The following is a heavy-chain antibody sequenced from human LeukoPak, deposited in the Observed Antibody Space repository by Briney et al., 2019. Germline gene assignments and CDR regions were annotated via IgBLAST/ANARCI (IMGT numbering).Heavy chain of an antibody. Sequence: ASVKASCKASGYTFTGYYMHWVRQAPGQGLEWMGWINPDSGGTNYAQKFQGRVTMTRDTSISTAYMELSRLRSDDTAVYYCARTYYDFWSGYPNWFDPWGQGTLVTVSS. V-gene: IGHV1-2*02. CDR2: INPDSGGT. CDR3: ARTYYDFWSGYPNWFDP. J-gene: IGHJ5*02. D-gene: IGHD3-3*01. CDR1: GYTFTGYY.